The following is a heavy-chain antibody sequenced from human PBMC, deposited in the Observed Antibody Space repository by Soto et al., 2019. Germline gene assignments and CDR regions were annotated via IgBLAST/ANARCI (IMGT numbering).Heavy chain of an antibody. CDR3: ARDLWGYCGADCYPLDV. CDR1: GGSISSYY. V-gene: IGHV4-59*01. CDR2: MYNTGST. Sequence: SETLFLTCTVYGGSISSYYWSWIRQPPGKGLEWIGYMYNTGSTIYNPSLKSRVTISVDTSKNQFSLKLNSVTAADTAVYYCARDLWGYCGADCYPLDVWGQGTTVTVS. J-gene: IGHJ6*02. D-gene: IGHD2-21*02.